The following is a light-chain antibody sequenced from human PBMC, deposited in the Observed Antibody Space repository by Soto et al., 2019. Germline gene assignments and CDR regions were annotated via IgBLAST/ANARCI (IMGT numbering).Light chain of an antibody. CDR2: AAS. CDR1: QGISNY. Sequence: DIQMTQSPSSLSASVGDIVSITCRASQGISNYLAWYQQKPGKVPKLLIYAASTLQSGVPSRFSGSGSGTDFTLTISSLQPEDVATYYCQKYNSAPNTFGQGTRREIK. V-gene: IGKV1-27*01. CDR3: QKYNSAPNT. J-gene: IGKJ5*01.